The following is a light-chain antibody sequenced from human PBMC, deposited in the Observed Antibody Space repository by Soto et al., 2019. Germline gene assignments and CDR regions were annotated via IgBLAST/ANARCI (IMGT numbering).Light chain of an antibody. CDR2: AAS. CDR3: QQSLSIPYT. V-gene: IGKV1-39*01. J-gene: IGKJ2*01. Sequence: DIQMTQSPSSLSASVGDRVTITCRASQTISTYLNWYQQKPGKAPKLLIYAASSLQSGVPSRFSGSGSGTDFTLTISSRQPEDFATYYCQQSLSIPYTFGQGTKLEIK. CDR1: QTISTY.